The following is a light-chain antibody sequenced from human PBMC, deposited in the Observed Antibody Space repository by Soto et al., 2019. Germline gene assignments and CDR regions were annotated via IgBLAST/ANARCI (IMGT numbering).Light chain of an antibody. CDR2: AAS. Sequence: DIQMTQSPSSLSASVGDRVTITCRASQSISSYLNWYQQKPGKAPSLLIYAASTLQSGVSSRFSGSGSGTDITLTISSLQAEDFATYYCHQNYNTPDTFGQGTKVEIK. V-gene: IGKV1-39*01. CDR1: QSISSY. CDR3: HQNYNTPDT. J-gene: IGKJ2*01.